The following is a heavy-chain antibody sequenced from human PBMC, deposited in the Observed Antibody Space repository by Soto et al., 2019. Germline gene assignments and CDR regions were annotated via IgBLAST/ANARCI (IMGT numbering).Heavy chain of an antibody. D-gene: IGHD3-3*01. CDR2: TTPHTGNT. Sequence: QVHLVQSGPEVKKTGASVKVSCKASGYMFTSYGISRVRQAPGQGLEWMGWTTPHTGNTRYAQKFQGRVTMTTDTSTTTASMELRSLTSDDTAVYYCARVDFWSGDIYYGMDVWGQGTTVSVSS. V-gene: IGHV1-18*01. CDR3: ARVDFWSGDIYYGMDV. J-gene: IGHJ6*02. CDR1: GYMFTSYG.